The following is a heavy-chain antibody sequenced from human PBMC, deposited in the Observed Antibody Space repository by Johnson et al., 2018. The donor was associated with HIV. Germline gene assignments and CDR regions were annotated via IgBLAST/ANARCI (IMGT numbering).Heavy chain of an antibody. CDR3: AKDEGGSYSQDAFDI. J-gene: IGHJ3*02. Sequence: QVQLVESGGGLVQPGGSLRLSCAASGFTVSSNYMSWVRQAPGKGLEWVSYISSSGSTIYYADSVKGRFTISRDNAKNSLYLQMNSLRAEDTALYYCAKDEGGSYSQDAFDIWGQGTMVTVSS. D-gene: IGHD1-26*01. V-gene: IGHV3-11*01. CDR1: GFTVSSNY. CDR2: ISSSGSTI.